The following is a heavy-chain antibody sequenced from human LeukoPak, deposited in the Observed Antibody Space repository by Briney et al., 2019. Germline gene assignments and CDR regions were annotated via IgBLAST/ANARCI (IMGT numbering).Heavy chain of an antibody. V-gene: IGHV1-69*11. CDR2: IVPVLGTT. CDR1: GGTFSNYG. CDR3: ARGWRPTIAVAGLFDY. D-gene: IGHD6-19*01. Sequence: ASVKVSCKASGGTFSNYGISWVRQVPGQGLEWMGRIVPVLGTTNYAQKFQGRVTLTTDDSTGTGYMELSRLRSDDTAVYYCARGWRPTIAVAGLFDYWGQGTLVTVSS. J-gene: IGHJ4*02.